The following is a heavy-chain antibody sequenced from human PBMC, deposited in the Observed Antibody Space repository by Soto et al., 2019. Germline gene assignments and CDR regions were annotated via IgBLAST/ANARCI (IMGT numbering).Heavy chain of an antibody. D-gene: IGHD6-19*01. V-gene: IGHV1-69*02. Sequence: SVKVSCKASGGTFSSYTISWVRQAPGQGLEWMGRIIPILGIANYAQKFQGRVTITADKSTSTAYMELSSLRSEDTAVYYCARSSAVAIDAFDIWGQGTMVTVSS. CDR2: IIPILGIA. CDR1: GGTFSSYT. CDR3: ARSSAVAIDAFDI. J-gene: IGHJ3*02.